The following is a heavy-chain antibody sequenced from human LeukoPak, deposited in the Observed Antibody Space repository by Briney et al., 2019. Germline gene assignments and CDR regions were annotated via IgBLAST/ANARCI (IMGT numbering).Heavy chain of an antibody. D-gene: IGHD3-10*01. Sequence: PGGSLRLSCAASGFTFEDYAMHWVRQAPGKGLEGVSGISWNSGSIGYADSVKGRFTISRDNAKNSLYLQMNSLRAEDMALYYCARGVISSVLDAFDIWGQGTMVTVSS. J-gene: IGHJ3*02. V-gene: IGHV3-9*03. CDR1: GFTFEDYA. CDR3: ARGVISSVLDAFDI. CDR2: ISWNSGSI.